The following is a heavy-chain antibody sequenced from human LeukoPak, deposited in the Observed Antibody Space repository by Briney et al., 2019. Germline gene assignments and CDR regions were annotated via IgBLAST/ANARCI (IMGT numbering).Heavy chain of an antibody. Sequence: GGSLRLSCAASGFTFSSYAMHWVRQAPGKGLEYVSGISSNGGSTYYANSVKGRFTISRDNSKNTLYLQMNSLRAEDTAVYYCAREALPYYYYMDVWGKGTTVTISS. J-gene: IGHJ6*03. CDR3: AREALPYYYYMDV. CDR1: GFTFSSYA. D-gene: IGHD1-26*01. CDR2: ISSNGGST. V-gene: IGHV3-64*01.